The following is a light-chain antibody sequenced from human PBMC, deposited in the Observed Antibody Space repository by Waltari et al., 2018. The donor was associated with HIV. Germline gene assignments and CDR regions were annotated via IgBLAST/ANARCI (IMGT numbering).Light chain of an antibody. J-gene: IGLJ1*01. CDR2: EED. CDR1: SSNVQINS. Sequence: QSVLTQPLSVSGAPGQRVEISCSGSSSNVQINSVYWYQQFLGTAPNLVQNEEDQRPLGIPGRFSGSKSGTPASLVISVLHSDDEADCYCACWDDSLPGPVFGTGTTVTVL. V-gene: IGLV1-44*01. CDR3: ACWDDSLPGPV.